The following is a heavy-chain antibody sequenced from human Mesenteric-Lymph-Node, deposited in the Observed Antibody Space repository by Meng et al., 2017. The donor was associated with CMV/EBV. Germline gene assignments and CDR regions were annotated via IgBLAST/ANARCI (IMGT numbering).Heavy chain of an antibody. J-gene: IGHJ4*02. CDR1: GFNFSSYG. Sequence: GFNFSSYGIHWVRQAPGKGLEWVAVIWYDESNKYYADSVKGRFTISRDNSKNTLYLQMNSLRAEDTAVYYCARDGYSGYEPEYYFDYWGQGTLVTVSS. CDR2: IWYDESNK. D-gene: IGHD5-12*01. CDR3: ARDGYSGYEPEYYFDY. V-gene: IGHV3-33*01.